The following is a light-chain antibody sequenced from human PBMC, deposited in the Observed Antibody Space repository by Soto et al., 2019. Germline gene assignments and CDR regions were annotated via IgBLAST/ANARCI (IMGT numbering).Light chain of an antibody. CDR1: QTISSW. Sequence: DIQMTQSPSTLSGSVGDTVTITCRASQTISSWLAWYQQKPGKAPKLLIYKASTLKSGVPSRFSGSGSGTDFTPTISSLQPEDFATYYCQQSYSTPHTFGGGTKVDIK. J-gene: IGKJ4*01. V-gene: IGKV1-5*03. CDR2: KAS. CDR3: QQSYSTPHT.